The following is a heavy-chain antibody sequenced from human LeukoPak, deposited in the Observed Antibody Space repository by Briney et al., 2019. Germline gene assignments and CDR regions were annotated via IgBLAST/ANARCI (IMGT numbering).Heavy chain of an antibody. J-gene: IGHJ6*02. V-gene: IGHV3-30*18. Sequence: GGSLRLSCAASGFTFSSYGMHWVRQAPGKGLEWVAVISYDGSDEYYADSVKGRFTISGDNSKNTLYLQVNSLRAEDTAVYYCAKTRENYYGPGYGMDVWGQGTTVTVSS. CDR3: AKTRENYYGPGYGMDV. D-gene: IGHD3-10*01. CDR2: ISYDGSDE. CDR1: GFTFSSYG.